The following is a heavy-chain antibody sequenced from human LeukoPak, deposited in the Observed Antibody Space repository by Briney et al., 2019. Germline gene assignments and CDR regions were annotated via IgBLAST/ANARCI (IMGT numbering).Heavy chain of an antibody. V-gene: IGHV3-74*01. J-gene: IGHJ4*02. Sequence: GGSLGLSCAASGFTFSNYLMHWVRQTPGKGLVWISRISTDGSFTNYADSVKGRFTISRDNSKNTLYLQMNSLRAEDTAVYYCAISTAGQLVQYFDFWGQGTLVTVSS. CDR1: GFTFSNYL. CDR2: ISTDGSFT. CDR3: AISTAGQLVQYFDF. D-gene: IGHD6-13*01.